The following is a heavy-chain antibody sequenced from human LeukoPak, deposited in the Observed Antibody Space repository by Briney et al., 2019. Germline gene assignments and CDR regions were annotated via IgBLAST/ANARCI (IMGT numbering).Heavy chain of an antibody. Sequence: SETLSLTCTVSGGSISSGDYYWSWIRQPPGKGLEWIGYIYYSGSTYYNPSLKSRVTISVDTSKNQFSLKLSSVTAADTAVYYCARDLDTGDFDYWGQGTLVTVSS. D-gene: IGHD1-26*01. J-gene: IGHJ4*02. CDR1: GGSISSGDYY. CDR2: IYYSGST. V-gene: IGHV4-30-4*01. CDR3: ARDLDTGDFDY.